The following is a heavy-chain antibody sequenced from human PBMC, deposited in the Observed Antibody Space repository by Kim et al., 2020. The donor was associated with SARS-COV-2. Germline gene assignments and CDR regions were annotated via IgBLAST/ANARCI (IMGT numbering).Heavy chain of an antibody. V-gene: IGHV1-2*06. J-gene: IGHJ5*02. Sequence: ASVKVSCKASGYTFTGYYMHWVRQAPGQGLEWMGRINPNSGGTNYAQKFQGRVTMTRDTSISTAYMELSRLRSDDTAVYYCARDREGIAAAGSRTDEPWGQGTLVTVSS. CDR1: GYTFTGYY. D-gene: IGHD6-13*01. CDR3: ARDREGIAAAGSRTDEP. CDR2: INPNSGGT.